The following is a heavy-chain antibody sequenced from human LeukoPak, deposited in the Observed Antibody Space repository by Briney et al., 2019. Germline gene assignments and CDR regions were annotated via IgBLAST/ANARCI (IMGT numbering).Heavy chain of an antibody. CDR1: GGTFSSYA. D-gene: IGHD6-19*01. CDR3: ARAMAGPFDY. J-gene: IGHJ4*02. V-gene: IGHV1-8*02. CDR2: MNPNSGNT. Sequence: ASVKVSCKASGGTFSSYAISWVRQAPGQGLEWMGWMNPNSGNTGYAQKFQGRVTMTRNTSISTAYMELSSLRSEDTAVYYCARAMAGPFDYWGQGTLVTVSS.